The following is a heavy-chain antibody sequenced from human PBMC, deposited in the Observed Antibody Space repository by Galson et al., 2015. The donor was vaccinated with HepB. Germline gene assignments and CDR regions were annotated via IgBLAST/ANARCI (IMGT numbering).Heavy chain of an antibody. CDR2: ISSSSSTI. V-gene: IGHV3-48*02. J-gene: IGHJ4*02. D-gene: IGHD2-15*01. CDR3: ARGPFRYCSGGSCYYFDY. CDR1: GFTFSSYS. Sequence: SLRLSCAASGFTFSSYSMNWVRQAPGKGLEWVSYISSSSSTIYYADSVKGRFTISRDNAKNSLYLQMNSLRDEDTAVYYCARGPFRYCSGGSCYYFDYWGQGTLVTVSS.